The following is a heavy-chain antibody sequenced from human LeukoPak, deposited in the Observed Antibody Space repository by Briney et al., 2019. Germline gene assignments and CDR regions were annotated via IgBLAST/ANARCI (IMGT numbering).Heavy chain of an antibody. CDR1: GGFNTHYY. Sequence: PSETLSLTCSVSGGFNTHYYWSWIRQPPGKGLEWIGYFYHSGSTNYNPSLKSRVTMSVDKSKNQFSLRLSSVTAADTAVCYCARGTGAAAKYDSWGQGTLVTVSS. CDR3: ARGTGAAAKYDS. V-gene: IGHV4-59*08. J-gene: IGHJ4*02. CDR2: FYHSGST. D-gene: IGHD6-13*01.